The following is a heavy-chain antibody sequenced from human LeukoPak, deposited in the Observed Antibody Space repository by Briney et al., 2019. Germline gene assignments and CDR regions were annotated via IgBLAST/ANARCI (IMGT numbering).Heavy chain of an antibody. Sequence: GGSLRLSCAASGFMFITYSMKWVRQAPGKGLEWVAVISYDGSNKYYADSVKGRFTISRDNSKNTLYLQMNSLRAEDTAVYYCARDPEPRNYGMDVWGQGTTVTVSS. J-gene: IGHJ6*02. D-gene: IGHD1-14*01. CDR3: ARDPEPRNYGMDV. CDR1: GFMFITYS. CDR2: ISYDGSNK. V-gene: IGHV3-30*03.